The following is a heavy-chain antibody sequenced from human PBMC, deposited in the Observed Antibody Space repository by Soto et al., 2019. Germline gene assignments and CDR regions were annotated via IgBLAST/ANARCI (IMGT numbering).Heavy chain of an antibody. D-gene: IGHD3-22*01. CDR2: INGRGGST. CDR3: AKTDLVPLAMIGAFDI. V-gene: IGHV3-23*01. J-gene: IGHJ3*02. Sequence: EVQLLESGGGLAQPGGSLRLSCAASGFTFSSYVMSWVRQAPGKGLEWVSSINGRGGSTYYADSVKGRFTISRDNSKNTLYVQMNSLRAEDTAVYYCAKTDLVPLAMIGAFDIWGQGTMVTVSS. CDR1: GFTFSSYV.